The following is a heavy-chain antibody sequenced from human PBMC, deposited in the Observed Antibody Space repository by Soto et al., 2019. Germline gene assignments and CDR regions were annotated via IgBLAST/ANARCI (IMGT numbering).Heavy chain of an antibody. CDR2: INAGNGNT. D-gene: IGHD2-21*02. CDR1: AYTFTSYA. V-gene: IGHV1-3*01. CDR3: ARSIVVVTALDY. J-gene: IGHJ4*02. Sequence: ASVKGSCKASAYTFTSYAMHWVRQAPGQRLEWMGWINAGNGNTRYSQKFQGRVTITRDTSANTAYMELSSLRSEDTAVYYCARSIVVVTALDYWGQRTLVTVSS.